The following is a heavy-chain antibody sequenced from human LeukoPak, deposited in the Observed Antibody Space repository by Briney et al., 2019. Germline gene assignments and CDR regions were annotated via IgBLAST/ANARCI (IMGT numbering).Heavy chain of an antibody. CDR1: GGSVSSNKYY. Sequence: PSETLSLTCNVSGGSVSSNKYYWGWIRQPPGKGLQWIGNIFYSGSTYYNPSLQSRVTINVDKSRNHLSLRLSSVTATDTVVYHCASGDWNDVSAFDEWGRGTMVTVST. CDR3: ASGDWNDVSAFDE. J-gene: IGHJ3*01. D-gene: IGHD1-1*01. CDR2: IFYSGST. V-gene: IGHV4-39*02.